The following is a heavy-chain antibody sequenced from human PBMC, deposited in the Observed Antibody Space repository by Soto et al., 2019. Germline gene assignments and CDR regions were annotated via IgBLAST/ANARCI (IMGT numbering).Heavy chain of an antibody. J-gene: IGHJ6*02. V-gene: IGHV4-39*01. D-gene: IGHD7-27*01. CDR3: ARRRQKLHWGYYYGMDV. CDR1: GGSISSSSYY. Sequence: QLQLQESGPGLVKPSETLSLTCTVSGGSISSSSYYWGWIRQPPGKGLEWIGSIYYSGSTYYNPSLKSRVTISVDTSKNQFSLKLSSVTAADTAVYYCARRRQKLHWGYYYGMDVWGQGTTVTVSS. CDR2: IYYSGST.